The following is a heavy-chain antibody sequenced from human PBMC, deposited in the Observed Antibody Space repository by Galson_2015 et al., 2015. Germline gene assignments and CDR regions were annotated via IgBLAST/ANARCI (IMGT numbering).Heavy chain of an antibody. Sequence: SVKVSCKASGYTFTGYYMHWVRQAPGQGLEWMGWINPNSGGTNYAQKFQGWVTMARDTSISTAYMELSRLRSDDTAVYYCARDGGSGWYWVYWGQGTLVTVSS. J-gene: IGHJ4*02. CDR3: ARDGGSGWYWVY. D-gene: IGHD6-19*01. CDR1: GYTFTGYY. CDR2: INPNSGGT. V-gene: IGHV1-2*04.